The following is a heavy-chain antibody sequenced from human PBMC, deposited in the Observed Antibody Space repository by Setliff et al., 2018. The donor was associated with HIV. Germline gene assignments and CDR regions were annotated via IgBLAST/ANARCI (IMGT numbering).Heavy chain of an antibody. CDR1: GGSFSGYY. Sequence: ASETLSLTCAVYGGSFSGYYWSWIRQPPGKGLEWIGEINHSGSTFYSPSLKSRVTISVDTSKNQFSLKLSSVTAADTAIYYCARGSPSSSWYGEYAYWGQGTLVTV. V-gene: IGHV4-34*01. CDR3: ARGSPSSSWYGEYAY. D-gene: IGHD6-13*01. CDR2: INHSGST. J-gene: IGHJ4*02.